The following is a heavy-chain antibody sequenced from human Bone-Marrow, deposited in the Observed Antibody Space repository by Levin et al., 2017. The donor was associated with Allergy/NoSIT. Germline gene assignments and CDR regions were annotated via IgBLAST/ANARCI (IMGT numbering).Heavy chain of an antibody. V-gene: IGHV1-24*01. CDR1: GYTLTELS. Sequence: ASVKVSCKVSGYTLTELSMHWVRQAPGKGLEWMGGFDPEDGETIYAQKFQGRVTMTEDTSTDTAYMELSSLRSEDTAVYYCATATYCSSTSCTLLYFDYWGQGTLVTVSS. J-gene: IGHJ4*02. CDR3: ATATYCSSTSCTLLYFDY. D-gene: IGHD2-2*01. CDR2: FDPEDGET.